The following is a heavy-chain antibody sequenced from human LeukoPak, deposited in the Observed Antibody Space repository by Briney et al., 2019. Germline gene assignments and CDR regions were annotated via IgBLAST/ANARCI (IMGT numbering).Heavy chain of an antibody. J-gene: IGHJ3*02. CDR1: GGSISSGSYY. CDR2: IYTSGST. V-gene: IGHV4-61*02. Sequence: SETLSLTCTVSGGSISSGSYYWSWIRQPAGKGLEWIGRIYTSGSTNYNPSLKSRVTISVDTSKNQFSLKLSSVTAADTAVYYCAKDRGRNYYGSGSYLPDAFDIWGQGTMVTVSS. D-gene: IGHD3-10*01. CDR3: AKDRGRNYYGSGSYLPDAFDI.